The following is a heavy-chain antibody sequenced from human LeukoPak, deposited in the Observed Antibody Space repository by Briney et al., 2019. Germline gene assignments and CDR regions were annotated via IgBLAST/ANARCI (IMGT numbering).Heavy chain of an antibody. Sequence: SETLSLTCTVSGGSISSSSYYWGWIRQPPGKGLECIGSIYYSGSTYYNPSLKSRVTISVDTSKNQFSLKLSSVTAADTAVYYCARGGSSSWYGRSYYYMDVWGKGTTVTVSS. CDR1: GGSISSSSYY. J-gene: IGHJ6*03. D-gene: IGHD6-13*01. V-gene: IGHV4-39*07. CDR2: IYYSGST. CDR3: ARGGSSSWYGRSYYYMDV.